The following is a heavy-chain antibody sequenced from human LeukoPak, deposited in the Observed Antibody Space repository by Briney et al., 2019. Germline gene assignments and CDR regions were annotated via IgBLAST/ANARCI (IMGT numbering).Heavy chain of an antibody. CDR1: RYSLTSYW. CDR3: ARHGGGSPVTDYCDY. V-gene: IGHV5-51*01. J-gene: IGHJ4*02. Sequence: GESLKISCKASRYSLTSYWIGWVRQMPGKGLEWMGIIFPGDSETRYSPSFQGQVTISADKSISTTYLHWSSLKASDTAMYYCARHGGGSPVTDYCDYWGQGILVTVSS. CDR2: IFPGDSET. D-gene: IGHD1-14*01.